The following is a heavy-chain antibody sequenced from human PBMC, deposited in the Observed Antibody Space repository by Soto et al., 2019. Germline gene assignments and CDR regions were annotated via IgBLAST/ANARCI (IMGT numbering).Heavy chain of an antibody. CDR1: GFTFSSYG. CDR2: ISYDGSNK. J-gene: IGHJ3*02. CDR3: AKDQKGWLQDAFDI. Sequence: PGGSLRLSCAASGFTFSSYGMHWVRQAPGKGLEWVAVISYDGSNKYYADSVKGRFTISRDNSKNTLYLQMNSLRAEDTAVYYCAKDQKGWLQDAFDIWGQGTMVTVSS. D-gene: IGHD5-12*01. V-gene: IGHV3-30*18.